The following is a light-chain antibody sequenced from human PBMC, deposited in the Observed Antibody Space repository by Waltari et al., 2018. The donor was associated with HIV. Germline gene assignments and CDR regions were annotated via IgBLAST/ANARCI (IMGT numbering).Light chain of an antibody. V-gene: IGLV2-8*01. CDR3: SSYAGSNNRV. J-gene: IGLJ2*01. CDR1: SSDVGGYNY. Sequence: QSALTQPPSASGSPGQSVTISCTGTSSDVGGYNYVSWYQQHPGKAPKLMIYEVNKRPSGVPDRFSGSKSGNTASLTVSGLQAEDEADYYCSSYAGSNNRVFGGWTKLTVL. CDR2: EVN.